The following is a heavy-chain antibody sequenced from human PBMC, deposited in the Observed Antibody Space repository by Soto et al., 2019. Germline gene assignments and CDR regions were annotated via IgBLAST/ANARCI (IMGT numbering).Heavy chain of an antibody. CDR2: IYTSGST. CDR1: GGSISSYY. V-gene: IGHV4-4*07. D-gene: IGHD3-10*01. Sequence: PSETLSLTCTVSGGSISSYYWSWIRQPAGKGLEWIGRIYTSGSTNYNPSLKSRVTMSVDTSKNQFSLKLSSVTAADTAVYYCARDLGSGSSKRYYYYYGMDVWGQGTPVTVSS. CDR3: ARDLGSGSSKRYYYYYGMDV. J-gene: IGHJ6*02.